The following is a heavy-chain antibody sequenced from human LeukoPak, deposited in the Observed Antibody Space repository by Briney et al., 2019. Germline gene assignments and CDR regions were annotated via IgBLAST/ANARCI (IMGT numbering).Heavy chain of an antibody. CDR3: ARHSPWGSSWYWFDP. J-gene: IGHJ5*02. V-gene: IGHV5-51*01. CDR2: IYPGDSDT. D-gene: IGHD6-13*01. CDR1: GYSLTSYW. Sequence: GASVKLSCKGSGYSLTSYWIGWVRQMPGKGLEWMGIIYPGDSDTRYSPSFQGQVTISADKSISTAYLQWSSLKASDTAMYYCARHSPWGSSWYWFDPWGQGTLVTVSS.